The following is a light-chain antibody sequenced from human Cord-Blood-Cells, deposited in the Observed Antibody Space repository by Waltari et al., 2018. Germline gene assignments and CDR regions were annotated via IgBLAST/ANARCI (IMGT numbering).Light chain of an antibody. V-gene: IGKV3-15*01. CDR3: QQYNNWPGT. CDR2: GAS. Sequence: EIVMTQSPATLSVPPGERATLSCRASQGVSSNLAWYQQKPGQAPRPLLYGASTRATGIPARFSGSGSGTEFTLTSSSLQSEDCAVYYCQQYNNWPGTFGQGTNVEIK. J-gene: IGKJ1*01. CDR1: QGVSSN.